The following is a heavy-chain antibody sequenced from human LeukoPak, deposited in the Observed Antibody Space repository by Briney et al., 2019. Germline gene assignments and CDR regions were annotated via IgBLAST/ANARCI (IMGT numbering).Heavy chain of an antibody. V-gene: IGHV1-18*01. CDR1: GYTFAIYG. CDR3: ARDYCTRGGDCYKEDLFDP. CDR2: ISPEDGDT. Sequence: GAVPVSCKASGYTFAIYGISWVRQAPGQGLEWMAWISPEDGDTNYAQNFEGRVTMTTETSTSTAYMELRRLRSDDTAIYYCARDYCTRGGDCYKEDLFDPWGQGTLVTVSS. D-gene: IGHD2-21*02. J-gene: IGHJ5*02.